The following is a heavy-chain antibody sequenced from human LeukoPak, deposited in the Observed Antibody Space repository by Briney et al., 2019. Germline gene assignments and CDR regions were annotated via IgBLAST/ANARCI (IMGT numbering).Heavy chain of an antibody. CDR2: IWYDGHST. J-gene: IGHJ1*01. CDR1: GFSFGDFA. V-gene: IGHV3-33*01. Sequence: QPGRPLRLSCAASGFSFGDFAMHWVRQAPGNGLEWLALIWYDGHSTYYTDSVKGRFTISRDDANDTLYLQMNSLSVDDTAVYFCARGYGSGSYLDKWGQGTLVTVSS. D-gene: IGHD3-10*01. CDR3: ARGYGSGSYLDK.